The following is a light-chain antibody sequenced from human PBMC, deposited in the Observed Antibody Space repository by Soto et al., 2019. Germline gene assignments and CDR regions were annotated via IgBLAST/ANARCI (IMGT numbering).Light chain of an antibody. J-gene: IGLJ1*01. CDR3: CSYAGSSPYV. CDR2: EVS. Sequence: QSVLTQPASVSGSPGQSITISCTGTSSVVGSYNLVSWYQQHPGKAPKLMIYEVSKRPSGVSNRFSGSKSGNTASLTISGLQAEDESDYYCCSYAGSSPYVFGNGTKVTVL. CDR1: SSVVGSYNL. V-gene: IGLV2-23*02.